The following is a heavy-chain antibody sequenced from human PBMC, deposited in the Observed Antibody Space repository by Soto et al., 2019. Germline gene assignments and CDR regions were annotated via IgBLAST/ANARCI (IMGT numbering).Heavy chain of an antibody. D-gene: IGHD3-10*01. CDR1: GFTFSSYA. Sequence: EVQLLESGGGLVQPGGSLRLSCAASGFTFSSYAKSWVRQAPGKGLEWVSAISGSGGSTYYADSVKGRFTLSRDNSKNTLYLQMNSLRAEDTAVYYCAKVSRRITMVRGLDAFDIWGQGTMVTVSS. CDR3: AKVSRRITMVRGLDAFDI. CDR2: ISGSGGST. V-gene: IGHV3-23*01. J-gene: IGHJ3*02.